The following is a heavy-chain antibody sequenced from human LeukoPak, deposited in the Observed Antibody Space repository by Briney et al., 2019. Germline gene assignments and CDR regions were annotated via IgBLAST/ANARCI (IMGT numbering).Heavy chain of an antibody. CDR3: ARETHSSGWSLFDY. J-gene: IGHJ4*02. Sequence: GGSLRLSCAASGFTVSSNYMSWVRQAPGKGLEWVSVIYSGGSTYYADSVKGRFTISRDNSKNTLYLQMNSLRAEDTAVYYCARETHSSGWSLFDYWGQGTLVTVSS. V-gene: IGHV3-66*01. CDR1: GFTVSSNY. CDR2: IYSGGST. D-gene: IGHD6-19*01.